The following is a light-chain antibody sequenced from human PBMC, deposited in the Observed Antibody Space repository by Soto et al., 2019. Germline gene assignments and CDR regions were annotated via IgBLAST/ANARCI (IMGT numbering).Light chain of an antibody. CDR3: QQYNNWPRT. CDR1: QSVSSNY. V-gene: IGKV3D-15*01. J-gene: IGKJ1*01. Sequence: EIVLTQSPGTLSLSPGERATLSCRARQSVSSNYFAWYQQKPGQAPRLLIYGISIRATGIPDRFSGSGSGTEFTLTINSLQSEDFAVYYCQQYNNWPRTFGQGTKVDIK. CDR2: GIS.